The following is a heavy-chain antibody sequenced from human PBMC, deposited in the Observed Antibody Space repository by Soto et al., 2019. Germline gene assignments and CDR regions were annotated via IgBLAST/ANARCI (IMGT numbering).Heavy chain of an antibody. CDR3: AKHFLAYAINDAFDI. D-gene: IGHD2-8*01. Sequence: PGGSLRLSCAASGFTFDDYAMHWVRQAPGKGLEWVSGISWNSGSIGYADSVKGRFTISRDNAKNSLYLQMNSLRAEDTALYYCAKHFLAYAINDAFDIWGQGTMVTVSS. J-gene: IGHJ3*02. V-gene: IGHV3-9*01. CDR1: GFTFDDYA. CDR2: ISWNSGSI.